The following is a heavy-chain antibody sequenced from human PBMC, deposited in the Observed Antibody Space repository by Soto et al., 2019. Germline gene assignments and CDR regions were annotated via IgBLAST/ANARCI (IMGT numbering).Heavy chain of an antibody. CDR2: INPSGGST. CDR3: ARGVWYYYDSSGYYYFDY. D-gene: IGHD3-22*01. V-gene: IGHV1-46*01. Sequence: ASVKVSCKASGYTFTSYYMHWVRQAPGQGLEWMGIINPSGGSTSYAQKFQGRVTMTRDTSTSTVHMELSSLRSEDTAVYYCARGVWYYYDSSGYYYFDYWGQGTLVTVSS. J-gene: IGHJ4*02. CDR1: GYTFTSYY.